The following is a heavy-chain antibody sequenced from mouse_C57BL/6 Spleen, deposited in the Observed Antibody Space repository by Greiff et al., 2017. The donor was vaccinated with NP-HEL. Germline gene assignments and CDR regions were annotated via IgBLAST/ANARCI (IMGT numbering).Heavy chain of an antibody. CDR2: ISYDGSN. D-gene: IGHD2-4*01. CDR1: GYSITSGYY. J-gene: IGHJ2*01. CDR3: ARDDYDEGD. Sequence: ESGPGLVKPSQSLSLTCSVTGYSITSGYYWNWIRQFPGNKLEWMGYISYDGSNNYNPSLKNRISITRDTSKNQFFLKLDSVTTEDTATYYCARDDYDEGDWGQGTTLTVSS. V-gene: IGHV3-6*01.